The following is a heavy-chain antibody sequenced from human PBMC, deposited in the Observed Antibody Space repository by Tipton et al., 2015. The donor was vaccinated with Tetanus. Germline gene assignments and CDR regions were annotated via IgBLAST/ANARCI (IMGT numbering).Heavy chain of an antibody. CDR1: GGSLRSSDYY. D-gene: IGHD2/OR15-2a*01. V-gene: IGHV4-39*02. Sequence: GLVKPSETLSLTCIVSGGSLRSSDYYGAWVRQSPVKGLEWIGSVSYSGRTYYNPSLKSRLNLSVDTSKKDFSMRLRSVTAADTAVYYCARHLYGYWFDPWGQGALVTVSS. CDR2: VSYSGRT. J-gene: IGHJ5*02. CDR3: ARHLYGYWFDP.